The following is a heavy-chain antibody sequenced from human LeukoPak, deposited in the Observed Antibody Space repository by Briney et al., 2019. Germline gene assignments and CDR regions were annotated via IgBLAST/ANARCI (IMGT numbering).Heavy chain of an antibody. J-gene: IGHJ4*02. V-gene: IGHV3-30-3*01. CDR2: ISYDGSNK. CDR1: GFTFSSYA. D-gene: IGHD5-18*01. Sequence: PGGSLRLSCAASGFTFSSYAMHWVRQAPGKGLEWVAVISYDGSNKYYADSVKGRFTISRDNSKNTLYLQMDSLSAEDTAVYYCARAGSQSHVDAAMGFCNYWGQETLVTVSS. CDR3: ARAGSQSHVDAAMGFCNY.